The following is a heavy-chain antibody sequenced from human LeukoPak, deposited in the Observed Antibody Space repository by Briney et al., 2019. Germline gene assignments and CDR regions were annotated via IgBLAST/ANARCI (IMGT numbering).Heavy chain of an antibody. CDR3: ARDRVLRYFDWSNLGNWFDP. CDR2: ISAYNGDT. D-gene: IGHD3-9*01. Sequence: ASVKVSCKASGGTFSSYAISWVRQAPGQGLEWMGWISAYNGDTNYAQKVQGRVTMTTDTSTSTAYMELRSLRSDDTAVYYCARDRVLRYFDWSNLGNWFDPWGQGTLVTVSS. J-gene: IGHJ5*02. V-gene: IGHV1-18*01. CDR1: GGTFSSYA.